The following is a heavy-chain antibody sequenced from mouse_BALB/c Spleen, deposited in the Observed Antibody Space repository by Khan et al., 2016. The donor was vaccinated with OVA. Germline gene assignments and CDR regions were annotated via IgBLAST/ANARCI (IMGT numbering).Heavy chain of an antibody. J-gene: IGHJ4*01. V-gene: IGHV2-5*01. Sequence: QVQLKESGPGLVQPSQSLSITCTVSGFSLTSHGVHWVRQSPGKGLEWLGVMWRGGSKDYNAAFMSRLNITKDNSKSQVFFKMNSLQVDDTAIYYCAKTLFYDYDGAMDYWGQGTSVTVSS. D-gene: IGHD2-4*01. CDR1: GFSLTSHG. CDR2: MWRGGSK. CDR3: AKTLFYDYDGAMDY.